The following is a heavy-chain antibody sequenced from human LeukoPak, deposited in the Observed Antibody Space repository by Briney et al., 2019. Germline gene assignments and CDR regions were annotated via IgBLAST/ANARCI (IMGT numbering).Heavy chain of an antibody. CDR2: IWYDGSNK. CDR3: ARDQGSSSWYPRPPWFDP. CDR1: GFTFSSYG. D-gene: IGHD6-13*01. J-gene: IGHJ5*02. V-gene: IGHV3-33*01. Sequence: PGRSLRLSCAASGFTFSSYGMHWVRQAPGKGLEWVAVIWYDGSNKYYADSVKGRFTISRDNSKNTLYLQMNSLRAEDTAVYYCARDQGSSSWYPRPPWFDPWGQGTLVTVSS.